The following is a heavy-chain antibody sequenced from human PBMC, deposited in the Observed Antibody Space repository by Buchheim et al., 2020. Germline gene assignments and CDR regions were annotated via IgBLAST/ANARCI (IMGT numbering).Heavy chain of an antibody. CDR2: IYPGDSDT. CDR1: GYSFTSYW. V-gene: IGHV5-51*01. Sequence: EVQLVQSGAEVKKPGESLKISCKGSGYSFTSYWIGWVRQMPGKGLEWMGIIYPGDSDTRYSPSFQGQVTISADKSIRTAYPQWSSLKASDTAMYYCARLERDYYDSSGYKPIFDYWGQGTL. D-gene: IGHD3-22*01. CDR3: ARLERDYYDSSGYKPIFDY. J-gene: IGHJ4*02.